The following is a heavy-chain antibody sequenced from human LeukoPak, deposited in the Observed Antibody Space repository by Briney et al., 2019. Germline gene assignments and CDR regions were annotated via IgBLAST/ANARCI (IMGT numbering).Heavy chain of an antibody. Sequence: SETLSLTCTVSGGSISSYYWSWIRQPPGKGLEWIGYIYYSGSTNYNPSLKSRVTISVETSKNQFSLKLSSVTAADTAVYYCARDGSGGSCYGAFDIWGQGTMVTVSS. D-gene: IGHD2-15*01. CDR2: IYYSGST. CDR1: GGSISSYY. V-gene: IGHV4-59*01. J-gene: IGHJ3*02. CDR3: ARDGSGGSCYGAFDI.